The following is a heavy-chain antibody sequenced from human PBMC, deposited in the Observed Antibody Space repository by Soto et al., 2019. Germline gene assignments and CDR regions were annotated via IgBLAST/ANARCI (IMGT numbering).Heavy chain of an antibody. D-gene: IGHD3-16*01. V-gene: IGHV4-61*01. CDR1: GGSVSSGSYY. Sequence: NPSETLSLTCTVSGGSVSSGSYYWSWIRQPPGKGLEWIGYIYYSGSTNYNPSLKSRVTISVDTSKNQFSLKLSSVTAADTAVYYCARGLAPQGAWFDPWGQGTLVTVSS. CDR2: IYYSGST. J-gene: IGHJ5*02. CDR3: ARGLAPQGAWFDP.